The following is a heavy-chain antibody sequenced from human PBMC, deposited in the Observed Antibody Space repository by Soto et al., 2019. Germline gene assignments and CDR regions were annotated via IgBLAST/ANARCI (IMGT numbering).Heavy chain of an antibody. Sequence: PGGSLRLSCAASGFTFSSYGMHWVRQAPGKGLEWVAVISYDGSNKYYADSVKGRFTISRDNSKNTLYLQMNSLGAEDTAVYYCAKDGSGSFDHHSYYSTDVWGKGPTVTVSS. CDR3: AKDGSGSFDHHSYYSTDV. D-gene: IGHD3-10*01. V-gene: IGHV3-30*18. CDR2: ISYDGSNK. J-gene: IGHJ6*03. CDR1: GFTFSSYG.